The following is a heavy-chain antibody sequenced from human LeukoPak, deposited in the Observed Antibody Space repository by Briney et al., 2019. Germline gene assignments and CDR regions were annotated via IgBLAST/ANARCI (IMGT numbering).Heavy chain of an antibody. CDR1: GYSFTSYG. CDR2: ISAYNGDT. V-gene: IGHV1-18*01. Sequence: ASVKVSCKASGYSFTSYGISWVRQAAGQGLEWIGWISAYNGDTNFAQKFQDRATMTTDTSTSTAYMDLRSLRSDDTAVYYCARDWSRGFSDYWGQGTLVTVSS. CDR3: ARDWSRGFSDY. D-gene: IGHD3-3*01. J-gene: IGHJ4*02.